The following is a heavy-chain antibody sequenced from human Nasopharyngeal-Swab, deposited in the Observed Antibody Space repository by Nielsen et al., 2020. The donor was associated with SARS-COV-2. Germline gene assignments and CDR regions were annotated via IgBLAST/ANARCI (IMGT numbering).Heavy chain of an antibody. CDR1: GFNFNTSW. CDR2: INPDGSEM. Sequence: GESLKISCADSGFNFNTSWMTWVRQAPGKGLEWVANINPDGSEMQYVDSVKGRFTISRDNAENSLYLHMNSLRGDDTAVYYCAHYASAAYWGQGTLVTVFS. CDR3: AHYASAAY. V-gene: IGHV3-7*03. D-gene: IGHD2-2*01. J-gene: IGHJ4*02.